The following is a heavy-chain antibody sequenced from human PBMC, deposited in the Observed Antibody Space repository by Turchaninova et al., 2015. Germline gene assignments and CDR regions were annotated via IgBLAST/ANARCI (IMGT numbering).Heavy chain of an antibody. CDR1: GCTFSGYS. Sequence: EGQLVESGGGLVRPGGSLRPSCAASGCTFSGYSMNWVRQAPGKGLEWVSFVRSSSIRYYADSVKGRFTISRDNAKNSLYLQMNSLRADDTAVYYCARRGAEDYGDYGLYALHVWGQGTMVTVSS. CDR2: VRSSSIR. D-gene: IGHD4-17*01. V-gene: IGHV3-48*04. J-gene: IGHJ3*01. CDR3: ARRGAEDYGDYGLYALHV.